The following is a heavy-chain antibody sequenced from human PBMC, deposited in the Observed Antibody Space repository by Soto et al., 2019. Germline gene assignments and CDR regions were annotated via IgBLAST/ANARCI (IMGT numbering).Heavy chain of an antibody. V-gene: IGHV4-59*01. J-gene: IGHJ4*02. CDR1: GGSISSYY. CDR2: IYYSGSI. CDR3: ARDEVQGSYFDN. D-gene: IGHD3-10*01. Sequence: PSETLSLTCTVSGGSISSYYWSWIRQPPGKGLEWIGYIYYSGSINYNPSLKSRVTISVDTSKNQFSLKLSSVTAADTAVYYCARDEVQGSYFDNWVQGTLVTVSS.